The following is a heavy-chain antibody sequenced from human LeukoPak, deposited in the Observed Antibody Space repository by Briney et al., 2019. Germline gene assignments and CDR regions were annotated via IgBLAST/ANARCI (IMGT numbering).Heavy chain of an antibody. Sequence: SETLSLTCTVSGRSISSSSAYGGWIRQPPGKGLEWIGSIYYSKNTYYNPSLKSRVTISADTSKNQFSLTLGSVSATDTAVYYCVSPRGFSYGYFDYWGQGTLVTVSS. D-gene: IGHD5-18*01. J-gene: IGHJ4*02. CDR2: IYYSKNT. CDR1: GRSISSSSAY. CDR3: VSPRGFSYGYFDY. V-gene: IGHV4-39*01.